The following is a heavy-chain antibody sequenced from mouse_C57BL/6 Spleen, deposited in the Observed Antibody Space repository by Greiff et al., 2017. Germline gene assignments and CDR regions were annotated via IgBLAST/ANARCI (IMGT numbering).Heavy chain of an antibody. J-gene: IGHJ3*01. CDR3: ARYYDYGVRDWFDY. D-gene: IGHD2-4*01. CDR2: IYPGNGNT. Sequence: VQLQQSVAELVRPGASVKLSCTASGFDINNTYMHWVQQRPEKGLEWIGRIYPGNGNTKYAPKFQGKATLTADTSSNTAYLQLSSLTSEDTAIYYCARYYDYGVRDWFDYWGQGTLVTVSA. CDR1: GFDINNTY. V-gene: IGHV14-3*01.